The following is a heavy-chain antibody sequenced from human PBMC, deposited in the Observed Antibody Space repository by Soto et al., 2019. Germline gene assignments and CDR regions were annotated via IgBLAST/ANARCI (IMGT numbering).Heavy chain of an antibody. CDR1: GGSISSSSYY. CDR2: IYYSGST. J-gene: IGHJ5*02. CDR3: ARQREQLVIWFDP. V-gene: IGHV4-39*01. Sequence: PSETLSLTCTVSGGSISSSSYYWGWIRQPPGKGLEWIGSIYYSGSTYYNPSLKSRVTISVDTSKNQFSLKLSSVTAADTAVYYCARQREQLVIWFDPWGQGTLVTVSS. D-gene: IGHD6-6*01.